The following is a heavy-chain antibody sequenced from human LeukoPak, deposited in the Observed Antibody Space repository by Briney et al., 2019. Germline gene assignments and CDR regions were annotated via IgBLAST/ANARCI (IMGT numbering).Heavy chain of an antibody. CDR1: GGSISSGDYY. V-gene: IGHV4-39*07. Sequence: PSETLSLTCTVSGGSISSGDYYWGWIRQPPGKGLEWIGSIYHSGSTYYNPSLKSRLTISVDTSKNQFSLKLSSVTAADTAVYYCASAGDDYHYFDYWGQGTLVTVSS. CDR3: ASAGDDYHYFDY. D-gene: IGHD4-11*01. J-gene: IGHJ4*02. CDR2: IYHSGST.